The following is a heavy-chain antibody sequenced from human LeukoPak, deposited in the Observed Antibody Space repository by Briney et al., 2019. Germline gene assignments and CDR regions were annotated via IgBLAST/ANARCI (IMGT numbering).Heavy chain of an antibody. V-gene: IGHV3-23*01. Sequence: GGSLSLSCTTSGFIFSNYAVSWVRQAPGKGPEWVSGVRGRGSTFYSDSVKGRFTISRDNPKNTVYLQMNSLRADDTAVYYCAKEEAEVGLPNFHYWGQGTLVTVSS. CDR2: VRGRGST. CDR1: GFIFSNYA. CDR3: AKEEAEVGLPNFHY. J-gene: IGHJ4*02.